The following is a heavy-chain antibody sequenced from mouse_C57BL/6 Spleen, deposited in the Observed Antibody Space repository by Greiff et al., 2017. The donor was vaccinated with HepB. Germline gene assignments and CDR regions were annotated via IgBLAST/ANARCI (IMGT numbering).Heavy chain of an antibody. CDR2: INPNNGGT. CDR1: GYTFTDYY. V-gene: IGHV1-26*01. J-gene: IGHJ1*03. CDR3: ARGDGPFDV. D-gene: IGHD2-3*01. Sequence: VQLQQSGPELVKPGASVKISCKASGYTFTDYYMNWVKQSHGKSLEWIGDINPNNGGTSYNQKFKGKATLTVDKSSSTAYMELRSLTSEDSAVYYCARGDGPFDVWGTGTTVTVSS.